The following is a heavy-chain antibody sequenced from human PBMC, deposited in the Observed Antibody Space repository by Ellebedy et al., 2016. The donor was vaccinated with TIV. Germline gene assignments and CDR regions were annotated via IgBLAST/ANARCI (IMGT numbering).Heavy chain of an antibody. CDR1: GYTFTSYG. V-gene: IGHV1-18*01. CDR3: ARVDTAMVYYYYYGMDV. CDR2: ISAYNGNT. D-gene: IGHD5-18*01. J-gene: IGHJ6*02. Sequence: ASVKVSCXASGYTFTSYGISWVRQAPGQGLEWMGWISAYNGNTNYAQKLQGRVTMTTDTSTSTAYMELRSLRSDDTAVYYCARVDTAMVYYYYYGMDVWGQGTTVTVSS.